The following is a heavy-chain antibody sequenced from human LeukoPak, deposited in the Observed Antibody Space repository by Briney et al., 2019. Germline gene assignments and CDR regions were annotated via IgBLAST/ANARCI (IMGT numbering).Heavy chain of an antibody. D-gene: IGHD1-1*01. V-gene: IGHV4-38-2*02. Sequence: SETLSLTCNVSGYSFSSGYHCGWLRQPPEGVLELSARIFHRGSTYYDHSLKRRVTISVDTSKNQLSLKMTCVSAEDTAVYYCARVTEWNDLDYWGQGALVTVSS. CDR1: GYSFSSGYH. J-gene: IGHJ4*02. CDR3: ARVTEWNDLDY. CDR2: IFHRGST.